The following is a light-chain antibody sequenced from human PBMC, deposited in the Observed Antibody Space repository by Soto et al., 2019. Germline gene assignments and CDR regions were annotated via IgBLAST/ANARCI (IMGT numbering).Light chain of an antibody. CDR1: SSDVGSYNL. Sequence: QSALTQPASVSGSPGQSITISCTGTSSDVGSYNLVSWYQHHPGKAPKLMIYEVSKRPSGVSNRFSGSKSDNTASLTISGLQAEDEADDYCCSYAGSSKVFGGGTQLTVL. V-gene: IGLV2-23*02. CDR2: EVS. J-gene: IGLJ3*02. CDR3: CSYAGSSKV.